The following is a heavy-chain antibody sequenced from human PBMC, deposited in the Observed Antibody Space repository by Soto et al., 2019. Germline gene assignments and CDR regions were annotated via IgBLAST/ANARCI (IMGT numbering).Heavy chain of an antibody. CDR2: ISSSSSTI. CDR3: ARDFGSDIVVVPAVYFDY. CDR1: GFTFSSYS. J-gene: IGHJ4*02. Sequence: EVQLVESGGGLVQPGGSLRLSCAASGFTFSSYSMNWVRQAPGKGLEWVSYISSSSSTIYYADSVKGRFTISRDNAKHSLYLQMNSLRAEDTAVYYCARDFGSDIVVVPAVYFDYWGQGTLVTVSS. D-gene: IGHD2-2*01. V-gene: IGHV3-48*01.